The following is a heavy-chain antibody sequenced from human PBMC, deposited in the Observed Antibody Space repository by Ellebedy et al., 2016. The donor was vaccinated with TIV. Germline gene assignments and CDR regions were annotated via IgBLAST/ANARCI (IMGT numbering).Heavy chain of an antibody. J-gene: IGHJ4*02. CDR1: GFTVSSNY. CDR3: ARDLSIAVAGTLYDY. CDR2: IYSGGST. V-gene: IGHV3-53*05. Sequence: GESLKISCAASGFTVSSNYMSWVRQAPGKGLEWVSVIYSGGSTYYADSVKGRFTISRDNSKNTLYLQMNSLRAEDTAVYYCARDLSIAVAGTLYDYWGQGTLVTVSS. D-gene: IGHD6-19*01.